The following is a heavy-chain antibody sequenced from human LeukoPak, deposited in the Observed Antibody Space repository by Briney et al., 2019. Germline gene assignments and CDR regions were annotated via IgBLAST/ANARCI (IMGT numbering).Heavy chain of an antibody. V-gene: IGHV1-24*01. CDR1: GYTLTELS. CDR2: FDPEDGET. CDR3: ATWYSYGYYFDY. D-gene: IGHD5-18*01. J-gene: IGHJ4*02. Sequence: ASVKVSCKVSGYTLTELSMHWVRQAPGKGLEWMGGFDPEDGETIYAQKFQGGVTMTEDTSTDTAYMELSSLRSEDTAVYYCATWYSYGYYFDYWGQGTLVTVSS.